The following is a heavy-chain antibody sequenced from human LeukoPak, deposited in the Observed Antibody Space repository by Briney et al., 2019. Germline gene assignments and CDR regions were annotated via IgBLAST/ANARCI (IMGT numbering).Heavy chain of an antibody. D-gene: IGHD3-10*01. CDR2: ISGSGGST. CDR1: GFTFSSYG. J-gene: IGHJ6*03. Sequence: GGSLRLSCAASGFTFSSYGMSWVRQAPGKGLEWVSAISGSGGSTYYADPVKGRFTISRDNSKNTLYLQMNSLRAEDTAVYYCAKDKNFMVRGVYYYMDVWGKGTTVTISS. V-gene: IGHV3-23*01. CDR3: AKDKNFMVRGVYYYMDV.